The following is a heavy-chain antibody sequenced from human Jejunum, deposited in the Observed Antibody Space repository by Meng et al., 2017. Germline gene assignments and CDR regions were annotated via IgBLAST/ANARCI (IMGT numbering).Heavy chain of an antibody. CDR3: VRGSIDWYLDY. V-gene: IGHV3-23*04. D-gene: IGHD3-9*01. CDR2: IGEDPSVT. J-gene: IGHJ4*02. Sequence: ELQLVESGGDLVQPGGSPRLSFAASGFTFASYPMTWVRQAPGTGLEWVSAIGEDPSVTYYSDSVKGRFTISRDNSKNTMFLQMNSLRGDDTAVYYCVRGSIDWYLDYWGQGTLVTVSS. CDR1: GFTFASYP.